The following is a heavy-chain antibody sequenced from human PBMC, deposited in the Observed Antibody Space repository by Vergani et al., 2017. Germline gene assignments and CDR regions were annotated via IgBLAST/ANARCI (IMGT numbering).Heavy chain of an antibody. J-gene: IGHJ6*03. V-gene: IGHV3-30-3*01. CDR3: ARDYYYDSSGYYNYYYYYYMDV. D-gene: IGHD3-22*01. CDR2: ISYDGSNK. CDR1: GFTFSSYA. Sequence: VQLLESGGGLVKPGGSLRLSCAASGFTFSSYAMHWVRQAPGKGLEWVAVISYDGSNKYYADSVKGRFTISRDNSKNTLYLQMNSLRAEDTAVYYCARDYYYDSSGYYNYYYYYYMDVWGKGTTVTVSS.